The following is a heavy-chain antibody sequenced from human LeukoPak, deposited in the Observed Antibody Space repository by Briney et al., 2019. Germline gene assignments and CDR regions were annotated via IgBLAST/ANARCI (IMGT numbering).Heavy chain of an antibody. CDR1: GFTFGDYA. Sequence: GGSLRFSCAASGFTFGDYAMHWVRQARGKGLEWVSLISGDGGSTYYADSVKGRFTISRDNSKNSLYLQMNSLRTEDTALYYCAKDIIGGNSGSLDYWGQGTLVTVSS. CDR3: AKDIIGGNSGSLDY. V-gene: IGHV3-43*02. J-gene: IGHJ4*02. CDR2: ISGDGGST. D-gene: IGHD3-10*01.